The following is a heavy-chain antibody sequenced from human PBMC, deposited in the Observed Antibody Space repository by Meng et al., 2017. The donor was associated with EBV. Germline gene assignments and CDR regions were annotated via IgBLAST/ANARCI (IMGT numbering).Heavy chain of an antibody. D-gene: IGHD1-26*01. CDR1: GFNFSYAW. CDR2: IKSKTDGGTT. Sequence: EGVLVGAGGGLVKPGGSFRLYCPASGFNFSYAWMSWVRQAPGKGLEWVGRIKSKTDGGTTDYAAPVKGRFTISRDDSKNTLYLQMNSLKTEDTAVYYCTTDEGAIQEDYWGQGTLVTVSS. J-gene: IGHJ4*02. CDR3: TTDEGAIQEDY. V-gene: IGHV3-15*01.